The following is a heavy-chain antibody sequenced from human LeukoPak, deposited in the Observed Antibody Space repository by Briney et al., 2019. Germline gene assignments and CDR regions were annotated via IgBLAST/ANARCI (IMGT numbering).Heavy chain of an antibody. CDR1: GGSISSGSYY. Sequence: SQTLSLTCTVSGGSISSGSYYWSWIRQPAGKGLEWIGRIYTSGSPNYNPSLKSRVTISVDTSKNQFSLKLSSVTAADTAVYYCAREGTITMIVVVSAFDIWGQGTMVTVSS. D-gene: IGHD3-22*01. CDR3: AREGTITMIVVVSAFDI. CDR2: IYTSGSP. J-gene: IGHJ3*02. V-gene: IGHV4-61*02.